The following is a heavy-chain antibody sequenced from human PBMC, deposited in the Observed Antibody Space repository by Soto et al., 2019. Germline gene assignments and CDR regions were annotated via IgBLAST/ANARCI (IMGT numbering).Heavy chain of an antibody. CDR3: ARGASHYYYYYGMDV. J-gene: IGHJ6*02. V-gene: IGHV1-18*01. CDR2: ISAYNGNR. Sequence: QDQLVQSGAEVKKPGASVKVSCKASGYTFNNYGISWVRQAPGQGLEWMGWISAYNGNRNYAQKFQGRVSMTTETSTSTAYMELRSLRAYDTAVYYCARGASHYYYYYGMDVWGQGTTVTVSS. CDR1: GYTFNNYG.